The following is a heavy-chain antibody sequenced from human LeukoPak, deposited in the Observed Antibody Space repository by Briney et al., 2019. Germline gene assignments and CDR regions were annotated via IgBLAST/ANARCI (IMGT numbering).Heavy chain of an antibody. CDR1: GGSFSTYS. Sequence: PSETLSLTCAVYGGSFSTYSWSWIRQPPEKGLEWIGEISHSGGTNYNPSLKSRATTSSDTSKHQFSLKLNSVTAEATTVHYFSEVSDTAGYLKAFDLWGQGTLVTVS. D-gene: IGHD3-9*01. CDR3: SEVSDTAGYLKAFDL. CDR2: ISHSGGT. J-gene: IGHJ4*02. V-gene: IGHV4-34*01.